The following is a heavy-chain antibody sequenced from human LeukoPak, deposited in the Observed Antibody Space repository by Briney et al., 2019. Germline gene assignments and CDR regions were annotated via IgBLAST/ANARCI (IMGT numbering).Heavy chain of an antibody. CDR1: GFTFSTYS. CDR2: ISYDGNNK. D-gene: IGHD1-26*01. Sequence: GRSLRLSCAASGFTFSTYSMHWVRQAPGKGLEWVAFISYDGNNKYYADSVKGRFTISRDFSKHTLFLQMNSLTAEDTAIFFCARSYKQRTYFDYWGQGTLVTVAS. J-gene: IGHJ4*02. CDR3: ARSYKQRTYFDY. V-gene: IGHV3-30*04.